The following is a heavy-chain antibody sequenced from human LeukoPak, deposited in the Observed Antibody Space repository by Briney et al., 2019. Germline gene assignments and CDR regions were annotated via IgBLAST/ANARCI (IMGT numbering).Heavy chain of an antibody. CDR3: ARGNSGTFHY. Sequence: GGSLTLSCAASGFTFSTYTMNWVRQAPGKGLEWVSSISSSSSYIHYADSVMGRLTISRDNAKNTLYLQMNSLTAEDTAVYYCARGNSGTFHYWGQGTLVTVSS. CDR2: ISSSSSYI. J-gene: IGHJ4*02. V-gene: IGHV3-21*01. D-gene: IGHD1-14*01. CDR1: GFTFSTYT.